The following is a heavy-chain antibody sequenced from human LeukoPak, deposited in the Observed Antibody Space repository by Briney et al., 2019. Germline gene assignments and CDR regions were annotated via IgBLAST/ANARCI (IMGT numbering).Heavy chain of an antibody. D-gene: IGHD6-13*01. J-gene: IGHJ3*02. CDR2: IYRGGST. Sequence: GGSLRLSCAASGFTVSSNYMSWVRQAPGKGLEWVSVIYRGGSTYYADSVKGRFTISRDNSKNTLYPQINSLRTEDTAVYYCASPGDSRNAFDIWGQGTMVTVSS. V-gene: IGHV3-53*01. CDR3: ASPGDSRNAFDI. CDR1: GFTVSSNY.